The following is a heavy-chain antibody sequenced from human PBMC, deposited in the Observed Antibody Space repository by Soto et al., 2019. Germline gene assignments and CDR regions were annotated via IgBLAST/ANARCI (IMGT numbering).Heavy chain of an antibody. V-gene: IGHV3-21*01. J-gene: IGHJ4*02. Sequence: EVQLVESGGGLVKPGGSLRLSCAASGFTFSDFTMNWVRQAPGKGLQWVSSISSGGSFISYADSVRGLFTISRDNAKNSLYLQVDSLRAEATAVFFCAGGSRRTFDYWGQGTLVTVSS. CDR3: AGGSRRTFDY. D-gene: IGHD6-13*01. CDR2: ISSGGSFI. CDR1: GFTFSDFT.